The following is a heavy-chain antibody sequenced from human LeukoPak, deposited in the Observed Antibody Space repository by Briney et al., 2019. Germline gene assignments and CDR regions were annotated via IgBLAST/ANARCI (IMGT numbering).Heavy chain of an antibody. CDR2: ISGTGGST. D-gene: IGHD3-10*01. J-gene: IGHJ6*03. V-gene: IGHV3-23*01. CDR3: ARDHRGSGSRYYYYYMDV. Sequence: GGSLRLSCAASGFTFNHYGLSWVRQAPGKGLEWVSSISGTGGSTYYAESVKGRFTISRDNSKNTLFLQMNSLRAEDTAVYYCARDHRGSGSRYYYYYMDVWGKGTTVTISS. CDR1: GFTFNHYG.